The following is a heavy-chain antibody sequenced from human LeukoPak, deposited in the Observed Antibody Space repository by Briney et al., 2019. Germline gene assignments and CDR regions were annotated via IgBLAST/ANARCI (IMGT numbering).Heavy chain of an antibody. V-gene: IGHV1-69*04. CDR3: ARELAGYSSGWAYFQH. J-gene: IGHJ1*01. CDR2: IIPILGIA. Sequence: GSSVKVSCKASGGTFSSYAISWVRLAPGQGLEWMGRIIPILGIANYAQKFQGRVTITADKSTSTAYMELSSLRSEDTAVYYCARELAGYSSGWAYFQHWGQGTLVTVSS. D-gene: IGHD6-19*01. CDR1: GGTFSSYA.